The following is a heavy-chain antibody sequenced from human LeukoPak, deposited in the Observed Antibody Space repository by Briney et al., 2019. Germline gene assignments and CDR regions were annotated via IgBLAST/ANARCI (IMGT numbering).Heavy chain of an antibody. J-gene: IGHJ4*02. Sequence: SETLSLTCTVSGGSISSYYWSWIRQPPGKGLEWIGEIYHSGSTNYNPSLKSRVTMSVDKSKNQFSLNLNSVTAADTAVYYCARASHWNQLHYFDYWGQGTLVTVSS. D-gene: IGHD1-1*01. V-gene: IGHV4-59*12. CDR1: GGSISSYY. CDR3: ARASHWNQLHYFDY. CDR2: IYHSGST.